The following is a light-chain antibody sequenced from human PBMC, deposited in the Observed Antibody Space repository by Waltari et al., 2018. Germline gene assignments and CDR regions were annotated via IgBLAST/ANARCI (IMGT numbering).Light chain of an antibody. J-gene: IGKJ2*03. CDR3: QQYNTYSS. CDR1: QSISNY. Sequence: DIQITQSPSTLSASVGDTITITCRARQSISNYLDWYQQKPGTAPQLLIYKASSSGSGVPSRFSDSGSGTEFTLTISSLQPDDFATYYCQQYNTYSSFGQGTKLEIK. V-gene: IGKV1-5*03. CDR2: KAS.